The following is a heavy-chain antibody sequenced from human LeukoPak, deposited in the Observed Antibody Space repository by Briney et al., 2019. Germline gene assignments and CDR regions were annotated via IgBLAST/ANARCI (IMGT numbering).Heavy chain of an antibody. CDR1: DGSFSGYY. D-gene: IGHD5-18*01. J-gene: IGHJ4*02. CDR3: ARDGSGYSL. V-gene: IGHV4-34*01. Sequence: SETLSLTCAGYDGSFSGYYWSWIRQPPGKGLEWIGEINHSGSTNYNPSLKSRVTISVDTSKNQFSLKLSSVTAADTAVYYCARDGSGYSLWGQGTLVTVSS. CDR2: INHSGST.